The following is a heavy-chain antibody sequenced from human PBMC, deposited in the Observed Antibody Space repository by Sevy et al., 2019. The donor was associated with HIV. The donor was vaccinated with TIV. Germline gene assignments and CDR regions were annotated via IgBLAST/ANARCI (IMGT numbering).Heavy chain of an antibody. CDR3: AMTYYYDSSGYYYRDYFHY. J-gene: IGHJ4*02. CDR2: MNPNSGNT. V-gene: IGHV1-8*01. D-gene: IGHD3-22*01. CDR1: GYTFTSYD. Sequence: ASVKVSCKASGYTFTSYDINWVRQATGQGLEWMGWMNPNSGNTGYAQKFQGRVTMTRNTSISTAYMELSSLRSEDTAVYYCAMTYYYDSSGYYYRDYFHYWGQGTLVTVSS.